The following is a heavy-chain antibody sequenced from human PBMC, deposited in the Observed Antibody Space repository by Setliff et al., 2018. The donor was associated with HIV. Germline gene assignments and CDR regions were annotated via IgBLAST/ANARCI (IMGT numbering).Heavy chain of an antibody. D-gene: IGHD4-17*01. CDR1: GFTFSDYW. V-gene: IGHV3-7*01. CDR3: ARPLYGGNSDVGGF. Sequence: GGSLRLSCTASGFTFSDYWMHWVRRAPGKGLEWVANIKQDGSDKYYADSVRGRFTISRDNAKNALFLQMSSLTVEDTAVYYCARPLYGGNSDVGGFWGQGTLVTVSS. J-gene: IGHJ1*01. CDR2: IKQDGSDK.